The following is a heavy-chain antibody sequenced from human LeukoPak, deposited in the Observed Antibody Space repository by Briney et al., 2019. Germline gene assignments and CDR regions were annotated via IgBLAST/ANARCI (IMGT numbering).Heavy chain of an antibody. J-gene: IGHJ4*02. CDR2: INPNSGGT. D-gene: IGHD6-6*01. V-gene: IGHV1-2*04. CDR3: ARGDYSSSSGPFDN. Sequence: GASVKVSCKASGYTFTGYYMHWVRQAPGQGLEWMGWINPNSGGTNYAQKFQGWVTMTRDTSISTAYMELSRLRSDDTAVYYCARGDYSSSSGPFDNWGQGTLVSVSS. CDR1: GYTFTGYY.